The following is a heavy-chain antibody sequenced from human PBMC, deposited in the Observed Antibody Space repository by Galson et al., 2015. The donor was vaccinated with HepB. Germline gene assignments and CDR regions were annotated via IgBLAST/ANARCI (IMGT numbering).Heavy chain of an antibody. CDR1: GGSISSRSYY. Sequence: ETLSLTCSVFGGSISSRSYYWGWIRQPRGKGLEWIGSIYYNGITHYNPSLKSRVTISVDTSKTQFSLKVTSVTAADTAAYSYYYYGMDVWGQGTTVAVSS. CDR3: YYYGMDV. V-gene: IGHV4-39*01. J-gene: IGHJ6*02. CDR2: IYYNGIT.